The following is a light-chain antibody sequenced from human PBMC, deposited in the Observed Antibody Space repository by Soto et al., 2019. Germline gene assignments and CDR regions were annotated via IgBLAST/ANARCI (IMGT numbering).Light chain of an antibody. Sequence: AIQMTQSPSSLSASVGDRVTITCRASQGVGDDLAWYQQRPGTAPKVLIYAASTLQFGVPQRFSGSGSGTFFTLTITSLQPDDSATYYCLQDHDYPHTFGQGNKVKSN. CDR3: LQDHDYPHT. CDR2: AAS. CDR1: QGVGDD. V-gene: IGKV1-6*02. J-gene: IGKJ1*01.